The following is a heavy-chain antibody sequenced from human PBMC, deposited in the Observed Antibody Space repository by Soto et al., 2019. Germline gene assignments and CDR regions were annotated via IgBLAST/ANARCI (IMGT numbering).Heavy chain of an antibody. CDR2: ISWDGGST. CDR3: AKDILWFGEGYYYGMDV. V-gene: IGHV3-43*01. CDR1: GFTFDDYT. D-gene: IGHD3-10*01. J-gene: IGHJ6*02. Sequence: GGSLRLSCAASGFTFDDYTMHWVRQAPGKGLEWVSLISWDGGSTYYADSVKGRFTISGDNSKNSLYLQMNSLRTEDTALYYCAKDILWFGEGYYYGMDVWGQGTTVTVSS.